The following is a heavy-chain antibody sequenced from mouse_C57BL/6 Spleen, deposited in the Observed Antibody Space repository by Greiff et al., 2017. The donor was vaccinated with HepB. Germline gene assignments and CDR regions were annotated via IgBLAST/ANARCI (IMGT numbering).Heavy chain of an antibody. Sequence: QVQLQQPGAELVKPGASVKVSCKASGYTFTSYWMHWVKQRPGQGLEWIGRIHPSDSDTNYNQKFKGKATLTVDKSSSTAYMRLRSLTSEDSAVYYCAIRGNYYGSSFFDVWGTGTTVTVSS. CDR1: GYTFTSYW. J-gene: IGHJ1*03. V-gene: IGHV1-74*01. CDR3: AIRGNYYGSSFFDV. CDR2: IHPSDSDT. D-gene: IGHD1-1*01.